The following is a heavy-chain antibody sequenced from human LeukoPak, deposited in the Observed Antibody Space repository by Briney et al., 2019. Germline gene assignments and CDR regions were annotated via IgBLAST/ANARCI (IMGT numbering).Heavy chain of an antibody. V-gene: IGHV1-69*13. D-gene: IGHD1-26*01. CDR2: IIPIFGTA. CDR1: GGTFSSYA. CDR3: ARDIGEWELHGSHYYYYYMDV. J-gene: IGHJ6*03. Sequence: GASVKVSCKASGGTFSSYAISWVRQAPGQGLEWMGGIIPIFGTANYAQKFQGRVTITADESTSTAYMELSSLRSDDTAMYYCARDIGEWELHGSHYYYYYMDVWGKGTTVTVSS.